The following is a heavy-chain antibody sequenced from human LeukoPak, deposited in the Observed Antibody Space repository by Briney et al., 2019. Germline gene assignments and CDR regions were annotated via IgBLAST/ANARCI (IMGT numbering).Heavy chain of an antibody. CDR3: SKDLRVLRSFDWFP. CDR1: GFIFSNYA. V-gene: IGHV3-23*01. J-gene: IGHJ5*02. Sequence: GGSLRLSCAASGFIFSNYAMSWVRQAPGKGLEWVSSLSGSGERTYYADSVKGRFIISRDTSNNTLYLQMNSLRAEETAVYYCSKDLRVLRSFDWFPWGQGSRVTVSS. CDR2: LSGSGERT. D-gene: IGHD3-9*01.